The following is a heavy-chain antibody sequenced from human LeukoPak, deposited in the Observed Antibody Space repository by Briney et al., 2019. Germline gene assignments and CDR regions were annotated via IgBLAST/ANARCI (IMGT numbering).Heavy chain of an antibody. J-gene: IGHJ3*02. CDR2: ISYDGSNK. V-gene: IGHV3-30*18. CDR3: AKLVPGYYDSSGYTFDAFDI. Sequence: PGGSLRLSCAASGFTFSSYGMHWVRQAPGKGLEWVAVISYDGSNKYYADSVKGRFTISRDNSKNTLYLQMNSLRAEDTAVYYCAKLVPGYYDSSGYTFDAFDIWGQGTMVTVSS. D-gene: IGHD3-22*01. CDR1: GFTFSSYG.